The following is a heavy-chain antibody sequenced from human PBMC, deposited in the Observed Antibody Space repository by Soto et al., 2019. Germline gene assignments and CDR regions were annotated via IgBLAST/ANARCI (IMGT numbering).Heavy chain of an antibody. D-gene: IGHD2-15*01. V-gene: IGHV1-69*12. Sequence: QVQLVQSGAEVKKPGSSVKVSCKASGGTFSSYAISWVRQAPGQGLEWMGGIIPIFGTANYAQKFQGRVTIXXDXSXSTAYMELSSMRSEDTAVYYCARDIVVVVAAKEMDVWGQGTTVTVSS. CDR2: IIPIFGTA. CDR1: GGTFSSYA. J-gene: IGHJ6*02. CDR3: ARDIVVVVAAKEMDV.